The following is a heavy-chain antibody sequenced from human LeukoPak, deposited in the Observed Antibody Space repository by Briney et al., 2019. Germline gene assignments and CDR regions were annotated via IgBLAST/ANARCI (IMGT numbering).Heavy chain of an antibody. Sequence: GGSLRLSCTASGFTFCDYAMSWVRQAPGKGLEWVGFIRSKAYGGTTEYAASVKGRFTIPRDDSKSIAYLQMNSLKTEDTAVYYCTRGLTVTRAFDIWGQGTMVTVSS. CDR1: GFTFCDYA. J-gene: IGHJ3*02. CDR3: TRGLTVTRAFDI. CDR2: IRSKAYGGTT. V-gene: IGHV3-49*04. D-gene: IGHD4-17*01.